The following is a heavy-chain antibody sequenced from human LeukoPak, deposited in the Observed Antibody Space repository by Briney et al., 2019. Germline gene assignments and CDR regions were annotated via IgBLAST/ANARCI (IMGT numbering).Heavy chain of an antibody. Sequence: PGGSLRLSCAASGFTFSNAWMSWVRQAPGKGLEWVGRIKSKTDGGTTDYAAPVKGRFTISRDDSKNTLYLQMNSPKTEDTAVYYCTSHPSGGSWPNDYWGQGTLVTVSS. J-gene: IGHJ4*02. V-gene: IGHV3-15*01. CDR1: GFTFSNAW. D-gene: IGHD2-15*01. CDR3: TSHPSGGSWPNDY. CDR2: IKSKTDGGTT.